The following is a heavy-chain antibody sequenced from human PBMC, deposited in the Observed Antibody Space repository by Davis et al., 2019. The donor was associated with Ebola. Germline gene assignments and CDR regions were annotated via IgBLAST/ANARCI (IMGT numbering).Heavy chain of an antibody. CDR3: AKEMEVTKPYDH. CDR2: VSRKGGA. J-gene: IGHJ4*02. D-gene: IGHD2-21*02. CDR1: GFTFSKYG. Sequence: GESLKISCAASGFTFSKYGMSWVRQAQGKGLEWVAAVSRKGGAYYTDSVKGRFTVFRDTAKDTLFLQMDSLRDEDTAIDYCAKEMEVTKPYDHWGQGTLVTVSS. V-gene: IGHV3-23*01.